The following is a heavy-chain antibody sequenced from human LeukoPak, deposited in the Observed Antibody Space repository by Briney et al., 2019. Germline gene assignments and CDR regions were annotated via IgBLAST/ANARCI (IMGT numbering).Heavy chain of an antibody. CDR2: ICYSGNT. D-gene: IGHD2-2*01. CDR1: GGSISSGVYY. CDR3: ARTFACKVTLPTAWAYWFDP. J-gene: IGHJ5*02. Sequence: SETLSLTCTVSGGSISSGVYYWSWIRQHPGKGLEWIGYICYSGNTYYNPSLKSRLSISVDTSKNQFSLKLSSVTAADTAVYYCARTFACKVTLPTAWAYWFDPWGQGTLVTVSS. V-gene: IGHV4-31*03.